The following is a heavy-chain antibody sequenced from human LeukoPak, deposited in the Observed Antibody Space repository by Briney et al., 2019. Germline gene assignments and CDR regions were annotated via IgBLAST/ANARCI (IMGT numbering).Heavy chain of an antibody. D-gene: IGHD2-8*01. J-gene: IGHJ4*02. V-gene: IGHV4-61*05. Sequence: SETLSLTCTVSGGSIRISSYYWSWVRQPPGKGLEWIGCIYYSGSTNYNPSLKSRVTISVDTSKNQFSLKLSSVTAADTAVYYCARQGSVLMVYAIDYWGQGTLVTVSS. CDR2: IYYSGST. CDR1: GGSIRISSYY. CDR3: ARQGSVLMVYAIDY.